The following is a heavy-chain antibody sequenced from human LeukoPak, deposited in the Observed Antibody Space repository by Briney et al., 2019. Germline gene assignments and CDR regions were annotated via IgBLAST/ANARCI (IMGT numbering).Heavy chain of an antibody. CDR3: ARDDVAVAGKDY. D-gene: IGHD2-21*02. J-gene: IGHJ4*02. V-gene: IGHV3-66*01. CDR2: IYSGGST. Sequence: GGSLRLSCAASGFTVSSNYMSWVRQAPGEGLEWVSVIYSGGSTYYADSVKGRFTISRDNSKDTLYLQMNSLRAEDTALYYCARDDVAVAGKDYWGQGTLVTVSS. CDR1: GFTVSSNY.